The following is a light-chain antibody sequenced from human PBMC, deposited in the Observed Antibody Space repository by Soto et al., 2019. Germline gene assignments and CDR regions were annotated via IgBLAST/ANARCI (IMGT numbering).Light chain of an antibody. CDR2: AAS. Sequence: DIQMTQSPSSLSASVGDRVTITCRASQSISSYLNWYQQKPGKAPKLLIHAASSLQSGVPSRFSGSGSGTDFTLTISSLQPEDFATYYCQQSYSTPLTFGGGTQVEIK. CDR1: QSISSY. J-gene: IGKJ4*01. CDR3: QQSYSTPLT. V-gene: IGKV1-39*01.